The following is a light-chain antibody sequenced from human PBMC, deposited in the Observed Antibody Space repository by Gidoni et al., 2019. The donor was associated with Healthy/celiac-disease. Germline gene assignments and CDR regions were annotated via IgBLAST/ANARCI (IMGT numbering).Light chain of an antibody. CDR2: AAS. Sequence: DLQMTQSPSSLSASVGDRVTITCRASQRISSYLNWYQQKPGKAPKLLIYAASSLQSGVPSRFSGSGAGTDFTLTISSLQPEDFATYYCQQSYSTLPYTFGQGTKLEIK. CDR3: QQSYSTLPYT. J-gene: IGKJ2*01. V-gene: IGKV1-39*01. CDR1: QRISSY.